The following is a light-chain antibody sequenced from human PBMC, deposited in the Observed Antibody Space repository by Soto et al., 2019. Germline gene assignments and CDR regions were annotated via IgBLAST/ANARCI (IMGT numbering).Light chain of an antibody. CDR2: GAS. V-gene: IGKV3-15*01. J-gene: IGKJ1*01. CDR1: QTVRNN. Sequence: EVVMTQSPAILSVSPGERATLSCRASQTVRNNYLAWYQQKPGQAPRLLIYGASTRATGIPARFSGTGSGTEFTLTISSLQSEDFAVYYCQQYANWPRTFGQGTKVDI. CDR3: QQYANWPRT.